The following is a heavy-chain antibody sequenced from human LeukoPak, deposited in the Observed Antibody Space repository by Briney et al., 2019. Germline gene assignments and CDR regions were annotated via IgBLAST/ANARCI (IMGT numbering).Heavy chain of an antibody. CDR3: AKAGLVRGGALDS. D-gene: IGHD4/OR15-4a*01. Sequence: GGSLRLSCAASGFTFSTYAMTWVRQAPGKGLEWVSSITGSGDGTSAADSVTGRFSISRDNSKSTLYLQMNSLRVEDTAVYYCAKAGLVRGGALDSWGQGTLVTVSS. V-gene: IGHV3-23*01. J-gene: IGHJ4*02. CDR2: ITGSGDGT. CDR1: GFTFSTYA.